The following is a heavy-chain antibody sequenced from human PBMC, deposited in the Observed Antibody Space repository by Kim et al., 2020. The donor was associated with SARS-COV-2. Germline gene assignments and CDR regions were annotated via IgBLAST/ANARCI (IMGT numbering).Heavy chain of an antibody. CDR2: T. Sequence: TRYSPSFQGQVTISTDKSISTAYLQWSSLKASDTAMYYCATAADYDAFDIWGQGTMVTVSS. CDR3: ATAADYDAFDI. J-gene: IGHJ3*02. V-gene: IGHV5-51*01. D-gene: IGHD6-13*01.